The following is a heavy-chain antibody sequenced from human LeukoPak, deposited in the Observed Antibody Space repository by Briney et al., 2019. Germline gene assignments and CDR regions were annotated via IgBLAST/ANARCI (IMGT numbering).Heavy chain of an antibody. D-gene: IGHD3-10*01. CDR2: IYYSGST. V-gene: IGHV4-59*01. Sequence: SETLSLTCTVSGGSISSYYWSWIRQPPGKGLEWIGYIYYSGSTNYNPSLKSRVTISVDTSKNQFSLKLSSVTAADTAVYYCARGYYGSGSYYFSVFEYRGQGTLATVSS. CDR3: ARGYYGSGSYYFSVFEY. CDR1: GGSISSYY. J-gene: IGHJ4*02.